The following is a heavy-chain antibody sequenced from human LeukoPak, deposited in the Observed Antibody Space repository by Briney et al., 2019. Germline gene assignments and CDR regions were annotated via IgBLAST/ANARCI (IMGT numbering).Heavy chain of an antibody. Sequence: PGGSLRLSCAASEFSVGSNYMTWVRQAPGKGLEWVSLIYSGGSTYYADSVKGRFTISRDNSKNTLYLQMNSLRAEDTAVYYCARGGCSSTSCYDYWGQGTLVTVSS. CDR2: IYSGGST. CDR1: EFSVGSNY. D-gene: IGHD2-2*01. J-gene: IGHJ4*02. V-gene: IGHV3-66*01. CDR3: ARGGCSSTSCYDY.